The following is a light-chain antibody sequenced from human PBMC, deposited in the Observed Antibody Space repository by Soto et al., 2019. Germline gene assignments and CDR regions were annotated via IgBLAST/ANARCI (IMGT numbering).Light chain of an antibody. J-gene: IGKJ1*01. V-gene: IGKV3-15*01. CDR3: QQYGSSPRP. CDR2: GAS. CDR1: QSISSN. Sequence: EIVMTQSPATLSVSPGERASLSCRASQSISSNLVWYQQKPGQAPRLLIYGASTRATGIPARFSGSGSGTEFTLTISRLEPEDFAVYYCQQYGSSPRPFGQGTKVDIK.